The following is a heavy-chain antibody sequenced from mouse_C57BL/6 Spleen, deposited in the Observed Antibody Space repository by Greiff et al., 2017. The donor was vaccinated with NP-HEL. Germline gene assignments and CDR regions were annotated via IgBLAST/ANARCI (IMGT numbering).Heavy chain of an antibody. CDR2: SRNKANDYTT. CDR1: GFTFSDFY. Sequence: EVKLVESGGGLVQSGRSLRLSCATSGFTFSDFYMEWVRQAPGKGLEWIAASRNKANDYTTEYSASVKGRFIVSRDTSQSILYLQMNALRAEDTAIYYCARANWERAMDYWGQGTSVTVSS. D-gene: IGHD4-1*01. CDR3: ARANWERAMDY. V-gene: IGHV7-1*01. J-gene: IGHJ4*01.